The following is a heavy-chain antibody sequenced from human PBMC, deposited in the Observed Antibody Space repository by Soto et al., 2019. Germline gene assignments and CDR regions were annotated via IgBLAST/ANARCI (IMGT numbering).Heavy chain of an antibody. Sequence: QVQVVESGGGVVQPGRSLRLSCAASGFTLSSCGMHWVRQAPGKGLEWVGVITYDGGSEHYADFVKGRFTISRDSSENTVYLQMNSLRVEDSAVYYCAKEQSSGYYRVVDYWGQETLVTVSS. CDR2: ITYDGGSE. J-gene: IGHJ4*02. D-gene: IGHD6-19*01. CDR3: AKEQSSGYYRVVDY. V-gene: IGHV3-30*18. CDR1: GFTLSSCG.